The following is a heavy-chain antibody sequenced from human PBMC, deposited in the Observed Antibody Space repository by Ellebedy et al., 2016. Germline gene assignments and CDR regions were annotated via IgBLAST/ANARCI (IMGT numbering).Heavy chain of an antibody. CDR3: AKDRDDAGDFVFDS. CDR1: GFTFSNYV. Sequence: GGSLGLSXTASGFTFSNYVMSWVRQAPGKGLKWVSGISRTDDSTYYADSVKGRFTISRDDPKSTLYLQMNNLRAEDTAVYYCAKDRDDAGDFVFDSWGQGTLVTVSS. D-gene: IGHD4-17*01. J-gene: IGHJ4*02. CDR2: ISRTDDST. V-gene: IGHV3-23*01.